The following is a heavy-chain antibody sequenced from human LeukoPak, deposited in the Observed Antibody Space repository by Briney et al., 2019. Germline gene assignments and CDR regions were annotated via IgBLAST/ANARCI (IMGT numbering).Heavy chain of an antibody. CDR3: ASTRAGFYYYYYMDV. CDR2: MNPNSGNT. V-gene: IGHV1-8*03. J-gene: IGHJ6*03. Sequence: ASVKVSCKASGYTLTSYDINWVRQAPGQGLEWMGWMNPNSGNTGYAQKFQGRVTITRNTSISTAYMELSRLRSEDTAVYYCASTRAGFYYYYYMDVWGKGTTVTVSS. D-gene: IGHD5-24*01. CDR1: GYTLTSYD.